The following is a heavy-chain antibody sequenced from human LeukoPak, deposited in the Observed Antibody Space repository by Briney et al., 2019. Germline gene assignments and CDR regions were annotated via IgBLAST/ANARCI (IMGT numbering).Heavy chain of an antibody. CDR2: INHSGST. D-gene: IGHD2-2*01. Sequence: PSETLSLTCAVYGGSFSGYYWSWIRQPPGKGLEWIGEINHSGSTNYNPSLKSRVTISVDRSKNQFSLKLSSVTAADTAVYYCARESSSSSFSYYYYMDVWGKGTTVTVSS. CDR1: GGSFSGYY. CDR3: ARESSSSSFSYYYYMDV. V-gene: IGHV4-34*01. J-gene: IGHJ6*03.